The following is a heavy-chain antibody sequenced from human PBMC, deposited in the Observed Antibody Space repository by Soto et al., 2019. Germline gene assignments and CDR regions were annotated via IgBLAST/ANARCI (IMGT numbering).Heavy chain of an antibody. V-gene: IGHV3-23*01. D-gene: IGHD2-15*01. J-gene: IGHJ2*01. Sequence: EEQLLESGGGLIQPGGSLRLACAASGFTFSSYAMTWVRQAPGKGLEWVSSISFSDGGTYYADSVKGWLTISRDNSKNTLFLQMNSLRVEDTAVYYCVKDDRILGRRYFDLWGRGTLVTVSS. CDR1: GFTFSSYA. CDR2: ISFSDGGT. CDR3: VKDDRILGRRYFDL.